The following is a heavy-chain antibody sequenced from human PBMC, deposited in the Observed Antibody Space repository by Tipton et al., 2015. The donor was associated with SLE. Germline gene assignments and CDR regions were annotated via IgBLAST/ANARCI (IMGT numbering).Heavy chain of an antibody. D-gene: IGHD3-22*01. CDR1: GGSISSSSYY. J-gene: IGHJ4*02. CDR3: ARDRDSSGYRGIDF. CDR2: IYYSGST. V-gene: IGHV4-39*07. Sequence: TLSLTCTVSGGSISSSSYYWGWIRQPPGKGLEWIGSIYYSGSTYYNPSLRSRVTISVDTSKRQFSLKLRSVTAADTAVYYCARDRDSSGYRGIDFWGQGTLVIASS.